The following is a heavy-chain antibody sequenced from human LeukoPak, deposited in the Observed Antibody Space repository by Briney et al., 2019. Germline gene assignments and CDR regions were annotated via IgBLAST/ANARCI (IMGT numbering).Heavy chain of an antibody. V-gene: IGHV1-2*02. D-gene: IGHD3-22*01. CDR1: GYTFTGYY. Sequence: EASVKVSCKASGYTFTGYYMHWVRQAPGQGLEWMGWINPNSGGANYAQKFQGRVTMTRDTSISTAYMELSRLRSDDTAVYYCARWPYDSSGYLYYFDYWGQGTLVTVSS. CDR2: INPNSGGA. CDR3: ARWPYDSSGYLYYFDY. J-gene: IGHJ4*02.